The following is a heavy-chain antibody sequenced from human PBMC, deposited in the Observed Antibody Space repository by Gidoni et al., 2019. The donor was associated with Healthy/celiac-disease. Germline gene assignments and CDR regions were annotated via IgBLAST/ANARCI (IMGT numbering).Heavy chain of an antibody. CDR3: ARAAGSGWPGGYYYYGMDV. D-gene: IGHD6-19*01. CDR2: INAGNGNT. CDR1: GYTFTSYA. V-gene: IGHV1-3*01. Sequence: QVQLVQSGAEVKKPGASVKVSCKASGYTFTSYAMHWVRQAPGQRLEWMGWINAGNGNTKYSQKFQGRVTITRDTSASTAYMELSSLRSEDTAVYYCARAAGSGWPGGYYYYGMDVWGQGTTVTASS. J-gene: IGHJ6*02.